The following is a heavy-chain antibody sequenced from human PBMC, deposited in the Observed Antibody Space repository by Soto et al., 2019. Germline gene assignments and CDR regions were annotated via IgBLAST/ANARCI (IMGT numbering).Heavy chain of an antibody. Sequence: QVQLQESGPGLVKPSQTLSLTCTVSGDSMGSGDYYWTWIRQPPGKGLEWIGYIYYIGTTFYNPSIESRVNISIDTSKNNFSLRLTSVTAADTVVYYCSRVSTYYGFLTWGQGTLVTVSS. V-gene: IGHV4-30-4*01. D-gene: IGHD3-10*01. CDR3: SRVSTYYGFLT. CDR2: IYYIGTT. J-gene: IGHJ5*02. CDR1: GDSMGSGDYY.